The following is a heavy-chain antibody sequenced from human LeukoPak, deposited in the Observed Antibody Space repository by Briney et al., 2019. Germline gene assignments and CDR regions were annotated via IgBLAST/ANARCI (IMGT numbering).Heavy chain of an antibody. CDR2: IRSKAYGGTT. V-gene: IGHV3-49*04. CDR3: TRGGYCNNGVCAEGY. D-gene: IGHD2-8*01. Sequence: GGSLRLSCTASGFTFGDYAMSWVRQAPGKGLEWVGFIRSKAYGGTTEYAASVKGRFTISRDDSKSIAYLQMNSLKTEDTAVYYCTRGGYCNNGVCAEGYWGQGTLVTVSS. J-gene: IGHJ4*02. CDR1: GFTFGDYA.